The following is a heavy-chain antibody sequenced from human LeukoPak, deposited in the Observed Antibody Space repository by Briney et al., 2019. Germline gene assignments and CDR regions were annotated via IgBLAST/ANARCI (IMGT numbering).Heavy chain of an antibody. CDR1: GYTFTGYY. D-gene: IGHD6-19*01. J-gene: IGHJ4*02. Sequence: ASVWVSRKASGYTFTGYYMYWVRQAPGQGLESMGIINPSGGSTTYAQKFQGRVTMTSDTSTSTVYMELSSLRSEDTAVYYCARTYSSGWYDYWGEG. CDR3: ARTYSSGWYDY. CDR2: INPSGGST. V-gene: IGHV1-46*01.